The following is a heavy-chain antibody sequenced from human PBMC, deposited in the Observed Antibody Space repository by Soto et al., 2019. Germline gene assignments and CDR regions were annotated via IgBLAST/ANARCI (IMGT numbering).Heavy chain of an antibody. CDR1: GGSFSGYY. Sequence: PSETLSLTCAVYGGSFSGYYWSWIRQPPGKGLEWIGEINHSGSTNYNPSLKSRVTISVDTSKNQFSLKLSSVTAADTAVYYCARLEYSSSGGLDYWGQGTLVTVSS. CDR3: ARLEYSSSGGLDY. D-gene: IGHD6-6*01. CDR2: INHSGST. J-gene: IGHJ4*02. V-gene: IGHV4-34*01.